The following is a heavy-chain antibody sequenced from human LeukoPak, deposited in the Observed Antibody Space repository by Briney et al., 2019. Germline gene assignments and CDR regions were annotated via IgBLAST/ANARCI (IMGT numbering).Heavy chain of an antibody. D-gene: IGHD4-17*01. V-gene: IGHV3-11*01. CDR1: GFTFSDYY. CDR2: ISSSGSTI. J-gene: IGHJ4*02. CDR3: ARIQGSDGDYGYFDY. Sequence: GGSLRLSCAAPGFTFSDYYMSWIRQAPGKGLEWVSYISSSGSTIYYADSVKGRFTISRDNAKNSLYLQMDSLRAEDTAVYYCARIQGSDGDYGYFDYWGQGTLVTVCS.